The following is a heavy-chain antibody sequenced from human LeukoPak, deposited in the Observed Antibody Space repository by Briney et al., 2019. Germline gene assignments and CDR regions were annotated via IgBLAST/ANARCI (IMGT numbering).Heavy chain of an antibody. D-gene: IGHD6-6*01. CDR1: GFTFSDYV. Sequence: GGSLRLSCAASGFTFSDYVMIWVRQAPGKGLEWVSGITASGDRTFYGDSVRGRFTISRDNSKNTVYLQMNSLRDEDTAVYYCARADSSIAARLSRSSIFNYYYYMDVWGKGTTVTVSS. J-gene: IGHJ6*03. CDR2: ITASGDRT. CDR3: ARADSSIAARLSRSSIFNYYYYMDV. V-gene: IGHV3-23*01.